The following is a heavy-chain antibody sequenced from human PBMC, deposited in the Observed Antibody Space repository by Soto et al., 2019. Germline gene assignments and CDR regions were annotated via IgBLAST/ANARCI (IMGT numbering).Heavy chain of an antibody. CDR1: VYTITGNY. J-gene: IGHJ4*02. D-gene: IGHD2-21*01. V-gene: IGHV1-2*04. CDR3: ARSSRGDFDY. Sequence: QVQLVQSGAEVKKPGASVKVSCMASVYTITGNYMHLGRQAPGQGLEWMGWIHPDSGGTNYAKKYTGWVTMTRDTTISTAYREQSRMRSDDTAVYYCARSSRGDFDYWGQGTLVTVSS. CDR2: IHPDSGGT.